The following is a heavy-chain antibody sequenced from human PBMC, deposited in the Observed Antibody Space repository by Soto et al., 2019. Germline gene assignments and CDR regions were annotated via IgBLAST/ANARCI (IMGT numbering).Heavy chain of an antibody. D-gene: IGHD5-18*01. CDR1: GASINNYY. CDR2: VYNSGTT. J-gene: IGHJ4*02. V-gene: IGHV4-59*08. Sequence: SETLSLTCTVSGASINNYYWSWLRQPPGKKLEWIGYVYNSGTTNYNPSFESRVTISADTSKNQFSLKLSSVTATDTAVYYCVRQPYGAYRYFFDNWGQGTPVTVSS. CDR3: VRQPYGAYRYFFDN.